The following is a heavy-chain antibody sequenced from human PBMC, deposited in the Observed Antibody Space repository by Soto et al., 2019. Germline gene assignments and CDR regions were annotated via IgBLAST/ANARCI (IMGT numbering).Heavy chain of an antibody. J-gene: IGHJ5*01. D-gene: IGHD2-2*01. CDR2: IYSSGSA. CDR3: ARQVRYCSSTTCYARWFDS. V-gene: IGHV4-61*01. CDR1: GGSVSSVSYY. Sequence: SETLSLTCTVSGGSVSSVSYYWTWSRQPPGKGLEWIGYIYSSGSANYNPSLKSRVTISVDTSKNQVSLKLSSVTAADTAVYYCARQVRYCSSTTCYARWFDSWGQGTLVTVSS.